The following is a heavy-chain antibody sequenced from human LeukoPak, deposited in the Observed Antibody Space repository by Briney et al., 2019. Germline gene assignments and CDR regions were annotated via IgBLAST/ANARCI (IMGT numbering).Heavy chain of an antibody. D-gene: IGHD6-19*01. V-gene: IGHV3-21*06. J-gene: IGHJ6*02. CDR3: ARRVAVAGRDFGMDV. Sequence: GGSLRLSCAASGFNFSSYSMNWVRQAPGKGLEWVSCISRSSSDIYYADSVKGRFTISRDNAKNSLFLQMNTLKAEDTAVYYCARRVAVAGRDFGMDVWGQGTTVTVSS. CDR2: ISRSSSDI. CDR1: GFNFSSYS.